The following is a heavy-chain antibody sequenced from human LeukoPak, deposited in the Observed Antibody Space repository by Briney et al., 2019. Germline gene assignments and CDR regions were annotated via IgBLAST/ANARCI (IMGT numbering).Heavy chain of an antibody. CDR2: IIPIFGTA. V-gene: IGHV1-69*05. Sequence: SVTVSCTAYGGTFSSYAISWVRQAPGQGLEWMGGIIPIFGTANYAQKFQGRVTITTDESTSTAYMELSSLRSEDTAVYYCTRGPSMILYYYYMDVWGKGTTVTVSS. CDR3: TRGPSMILYYYYMDV. J-gene: IGHJ6*03. CDR1: GGTFSSYA. D-gene: IGHD3-22*01.